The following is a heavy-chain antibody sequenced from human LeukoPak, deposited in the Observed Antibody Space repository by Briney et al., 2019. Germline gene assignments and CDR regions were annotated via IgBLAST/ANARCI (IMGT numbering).Heavy chain of an antibody. J-gene: IGHJ6*03. CDR3: ARGVPYYYYMDV. CDR2: IYYSGST. Sequence: SETLSLTCTVSGGSISSYYWSWIRQPPGKGLEWIGYIYYSGSTNYNPSLKSRVTISVDTSKNQFSLKLSSVTAADTAVYYCARGVPYYYYMDVWGKGTTVTISS. V-gene: IGHV4-59*01. CDR1: GGSISSYY.